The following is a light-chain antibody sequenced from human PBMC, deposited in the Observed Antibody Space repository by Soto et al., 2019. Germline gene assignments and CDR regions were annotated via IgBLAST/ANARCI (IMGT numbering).Light chain of an antibody. CDR1: QSLRST. J-gene: IGKJ5*01. V-gene: IGKV3-15*01. CDR2: GAS. CDR3: QQYNNWPPIT. Sequence: EIVLTQSPRTLSLSPGERATLSCRASQSLRSTSLAWYQQKPGQAPRLLIYGASTRATGIPGRFSGSGSGTEFTLTINILQSEDFVVYYCQQYNNWPPITFGQGTRLETK.